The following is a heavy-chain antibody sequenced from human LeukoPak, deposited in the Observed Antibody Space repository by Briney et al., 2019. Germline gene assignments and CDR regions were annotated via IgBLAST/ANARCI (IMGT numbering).Heavy chain of an antibody. V-gene: IGHV1-2*04. CDR3: ARDRCSGGSCYDYYGMDV. D-gene: IGHD2-15*01. J-gene: IGHJ6*02. Sequence: ASVKVSCKASGYTFTGYYMHWVRQAPGQGLEWMGWINHNSGGTNYAQKFQGWVTMTRDTSISTAYMELSRLRSDDTAVYYCARDRCSGGSCYDYYGMDVWGQGTTVTVSS. CDR2: INHNSGGT. CDR1: GYTFTGYY.